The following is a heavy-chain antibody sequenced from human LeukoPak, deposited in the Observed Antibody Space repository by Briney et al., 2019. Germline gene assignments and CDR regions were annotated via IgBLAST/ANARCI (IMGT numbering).Heavy chain of an antibody. CDR2: TYYSGST. Sequence: SETLSLTCTVSGGSVSSGSYYWSWIRQPPGKGLEWIGYTYYSGSTNYNPSLKSRVTISVDTSKNQFSLKLSSVTAADTAVYYCARACSGGSCYSYTFDYWGQGTLVTVSS. D-gene: IGHD2-15*01. CDR1: GGSVSSGSYY. V-gene: IGHV4-61*01. J-gene: IGHJ4*02. CDR3: ARACSGGSCYSYTFDY.